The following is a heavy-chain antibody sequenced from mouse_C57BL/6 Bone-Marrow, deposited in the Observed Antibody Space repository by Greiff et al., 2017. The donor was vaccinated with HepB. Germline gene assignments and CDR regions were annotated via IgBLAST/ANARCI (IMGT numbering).Heavy chain of an antibody. D-gene: IGHD2-4*01. Sequence: EVQGVESGGGLVKPGGSLKLSCAASGFTFSDYGMHWVRQAPEKGLEWVAYISSGSSTIYYADTVKGRFTISRDNAKNTLFLQMTSLRSEDTAMYYCARPYDYDGGGFAYWGQGTLVTVSA. V-gene: IGHV5-17*01. J-gene: IGHJ3*01. CDR2: ISSGSSTI. CDR1: GFTFSDYG. CDR3: ARPYDYDGGGFAY.